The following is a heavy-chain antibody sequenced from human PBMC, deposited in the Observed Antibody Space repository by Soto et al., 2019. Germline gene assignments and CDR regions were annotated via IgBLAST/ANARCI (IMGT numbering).Heavy chain of an antibody. CDR1: GFTFSSYG. CDR3: AKFADWLSIFDY. J-gene: IGHJ4*02. Sequence: PGGSLRLSCAASGFTFSSYGMHWVRQAPGKGLEWVAVISYDGSNKYYADSVKGRFTISRDNSKNTLYLQMNSLRAEDTAVYYCAKFADWLSIFDYWGQGTLVTVSS. CDR2: ISYDGSNK. D-gene: IGHD3-9*01. V-gene: IGHV3-30*18.